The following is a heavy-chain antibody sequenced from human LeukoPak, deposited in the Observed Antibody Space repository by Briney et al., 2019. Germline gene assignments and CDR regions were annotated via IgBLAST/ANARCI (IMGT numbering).Heavy chain of an antibody. CDR3: ARVPMVRAPRAYYFDY. CDR2: MNPNSGNT. J-gene: IGHJ4*02. V-gene: IGHV1-8*03. Sequence: GASVKVSCKASGYTFTSYDINWVRQATGQGLEWMGWMNPNSGNTGYAQKFQGRVTITRNTSISTAYMELSSLRSEDTAVYYCARVPMVRAPRAYYFDYWGQGTLVTVSS. CDR1: GYTFTSYD. D-gene: IGHD3-10*01.